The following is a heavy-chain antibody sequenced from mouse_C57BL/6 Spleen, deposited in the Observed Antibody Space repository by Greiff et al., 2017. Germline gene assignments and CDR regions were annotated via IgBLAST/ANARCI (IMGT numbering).Heavy chain of an antibody. J-gene: IGHJ4*01. V-gene: IGHV1-82*01. CDR2: IYPGDGDT. CDR3: AREALRRHMDY. Sequence: VKLQESGPELVKPGASVKISCKASGYAFSSSWMNWVKQRPGKGLEWIGRIYPGDGDTNYNGKFKGKATLTADKSSSTAYMQLSSLTSEDSAVYFCAREALRRHMDYWGQGTSVTVSS. D-gene: IGHD2-12*01. CDR1: GYAFSSSW.